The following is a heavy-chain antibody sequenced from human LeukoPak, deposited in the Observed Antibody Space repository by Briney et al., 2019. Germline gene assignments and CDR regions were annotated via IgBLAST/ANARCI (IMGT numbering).Heavy chain of an antibody. CDR1: GGSFSGYY. CDR3: ARVPPGGYHYGMDV. D-gene: IGHD3-10*01. Sequence: SETLSLTCAVYGGSFSGYYWSWIRQPPGKGLEWIGEINHSGSTDHNPSLKSRVTISVDTSKNQFSLNLSSVTAADTAMYYCARVPPGGYHYGMDVWGQGTTVTVSS. CDR2: INHSGST. J-gene: IGHJ6*02. V-gene: IGHV4-34*01.